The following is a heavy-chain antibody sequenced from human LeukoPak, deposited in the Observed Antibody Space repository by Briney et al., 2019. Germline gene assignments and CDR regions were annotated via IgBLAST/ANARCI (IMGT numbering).Heavy chain of an antibody. J-gene: IGHJ1*01. V-gene: IGHV1-18*01. Sequence: ASVKVSCKASGYTFPSYGINWVRQAPGQGLDWMGWISAYNGKTNYAQKLQGRVTMTTDKSTSTAYMELRSLRADDTAVYYCASMGSNGGNAALDYVHHWGQGTLVIVSS. CDR3: ASMGSNGGNAALDYVHH. D-gene: IGHD4-23*01. CDR2: ISAYNGKT. CDR1: GYTFPSYG.